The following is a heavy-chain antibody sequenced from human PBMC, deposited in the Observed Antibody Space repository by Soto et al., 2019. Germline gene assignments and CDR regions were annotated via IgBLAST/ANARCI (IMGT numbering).Heavy chain of an antibody. CDR1: GFTFSSYA. D-gene: IGHD6-13*01. CDR2: ISGSGGST. CDR3: ASPNSGSSSWSYYYYYGMDV. V-gene: IGHV3-23*01. Sequence: GGSLRLSCAASGFTFSSYAMSWVRQAPGKGLEWVSAISGSGGSTYYADSVKGRFIISRDNSKNTLYLQMNSLRAEDTAVYYCASPNSGSSSWSYYYYYGMDVWGQGTTVTVSS. J-gene: IGHJ6*02.